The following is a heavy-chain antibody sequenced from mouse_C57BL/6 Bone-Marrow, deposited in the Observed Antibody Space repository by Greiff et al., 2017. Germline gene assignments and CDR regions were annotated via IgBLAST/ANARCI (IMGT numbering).Heavy chain of an antibody. Sequence: VQLQQPGAELVKPGASVKLSCKASGYTFTSYWMHWVKQRPGQGLEWIGMIHPNSGSTNYNEKFKSKATLTVDKSSSTAYMQLSSLTSEDSAVXYGARASYYYGSSLYYYAMDYWGQGTSVTVSS. CDR2: IHPNSGST. CDR1: GYTFTSYW. CDR3: ARASYYYGSSLYYYAMDY. V-gene: IGHV1-64*01. D-gene: IGHD1-1*01. J-gene: IGHJ4*01.